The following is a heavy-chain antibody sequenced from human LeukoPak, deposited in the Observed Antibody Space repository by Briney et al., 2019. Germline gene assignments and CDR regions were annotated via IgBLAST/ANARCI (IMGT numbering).Heavy chain of an antibody. CDR2: ISAYNGNT. CDR1: GYTFTSYG. Sequence: ASVKVCCKASGYTFTSYGISWVRQAPGQGLEWMGWISAYNGNTNYAQKLQGKVTMTKDTSTSTAYMELRSLRSDDTAVYYCARATKSDGSGSPSWRALYYYYYMDVWGKGTTVTVSS. V-gene: IGHV1-18*01. J-gene: IGHJ6*03. CDR3: ARATKSDGSGSPSWRALYYYYYMDV. D-gene: IGHD3-10*01.